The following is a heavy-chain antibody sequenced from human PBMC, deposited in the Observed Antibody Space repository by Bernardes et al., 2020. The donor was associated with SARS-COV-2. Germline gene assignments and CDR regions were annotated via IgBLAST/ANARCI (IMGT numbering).Heavy chain of an antibody. Sequence: GGSLRLSCAASGFTFSSYAMHWVRQAPGKGLEWVAVISYDGSNKYYADSVKGRFTISRDNSKNTLYLQMNSLRAEDTAVYYCARGLDDRPRPEYDFWSGYLEWNYYYYYMDVWGKGTTVTVSS. CDR1: GFTFSSYA. D-gene: IGHD3-3*01. CDR3: ARGLDDRPRPEYDFWSGYLEWNYYYYYMDV. CDR2: ISYDGSNK. V-gene: IGHV3-30*04. J-gene: IGHJ6*03.